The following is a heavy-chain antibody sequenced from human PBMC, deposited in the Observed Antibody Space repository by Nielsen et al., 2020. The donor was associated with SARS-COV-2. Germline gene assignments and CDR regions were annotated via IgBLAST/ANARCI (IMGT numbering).Heavy chain of an antibody. V-gene: IGHV4-59*13. J-gene: IGHJ4*02. CDR1: GGAISRYY. CDR2: IYDSGNT. CDR3: ARGSDEGLAL. D-gene: IGHD3-3*01. Sequence: SETLSLTCTVSGGAISRYYWTWIRHPPEKGLEWIAYIYDSGNTNYNPSLKSRVTISVDTSRNQFSLKLTSVTAADTAVYYCARGSDEGLALWGQGTLVTVSS.